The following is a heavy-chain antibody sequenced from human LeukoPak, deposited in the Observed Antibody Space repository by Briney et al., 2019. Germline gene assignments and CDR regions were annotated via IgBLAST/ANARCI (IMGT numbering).Heavy chain of an antibody. CDR2: INPSGGST. Sequence: GASVKVSCKASGYTFTGYYMHWVRQAPGQGLERMGIINPSGGSTSYAQKFQGRVTMTRDMSTSTVYMELSSLRSEDTAVYYCARGSSGYYGLFDYWGQGTLVTVSS. J-gene: IGHJ4*02. V-gene: IGHV1-46*01. D-gene: IGHD3-22*01. CDR3: ARGSSGYYGLFDY. CDR1: GYTFTGYY.